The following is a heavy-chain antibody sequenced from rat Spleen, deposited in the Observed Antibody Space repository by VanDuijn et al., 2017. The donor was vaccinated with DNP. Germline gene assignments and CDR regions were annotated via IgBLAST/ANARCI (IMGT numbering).Heavy chain of an antibody. V-gene: IGHV2-27*01. CDR3: ARLGLDP. Sequence: QVQLKESGPGLVQPSQTLSLTCTVSGFSLTNYAVGWVRQPPGKGLEWMGRIKSGGNTDYSSGLKSRLSISRDTSKSQVFLKMNSLQTEDTAMYFCARLGLDPWGQGVMVTVSS. J-gene: IGHJ2*01. CDR2: IKSGGNT. CDR1: GFSLTNYA. D-gene: IGHD1-7*01.